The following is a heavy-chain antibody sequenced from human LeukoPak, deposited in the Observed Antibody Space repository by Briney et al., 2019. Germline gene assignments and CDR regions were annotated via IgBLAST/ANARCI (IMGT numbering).Heavy chain of an antibody. CDR2: LSGSSATI. CDR3: ARVAYCGGDCLNRFDF. D-gene: IGHD2-21*02. J-gene: IGHJ4*02. CDR1: GFTFSNNA. Sequence: PGGSLRLSCAASGFTFSNNAMNWVRQAPGKGLEWVSFLSGSSATIYYADSVKGRFTISRDNAKNSLFLQMNSLRAEDTAVYYCARVAYCGGDCLNRFDFWGQGTLVTVSS. V-gene: IGHV3-48*04.